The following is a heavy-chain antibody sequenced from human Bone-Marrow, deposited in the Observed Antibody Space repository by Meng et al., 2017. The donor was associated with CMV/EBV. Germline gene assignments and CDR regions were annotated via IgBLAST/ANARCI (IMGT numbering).Heavy chain of an antibody. V-gene: IGHV3-7*01. J-gene: IGHJ4*02. CDR2: MNEDGSKK. CDR1: GFTFSTYG. D-gene: IGHD2/OR15-2a*01. Sequence: GESLKISCAASGFTFSTYGMHWVRQAPGKGLEWVANMNEDGSKKYYVDSVRGRFTISRDNAQNFLYLQINSLRAEDSAVYYCARAFLDSWGLGTLVTVSS. CDR3: ARAFLDS.